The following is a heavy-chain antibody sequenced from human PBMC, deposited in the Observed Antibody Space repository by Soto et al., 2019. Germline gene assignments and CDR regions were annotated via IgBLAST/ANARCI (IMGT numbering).Heavy chain of an antibody. CDR1: GASVTSDEDY. CDR3: ATECGSTYGYFDH. D-gene: IGHD4-17*01. J-gene: IGHJ4*02. Sequence: PSDSLSLACTVSGASVTSDEDYWTWIRQSPGKGLEWIEYISNSGSTGYNPSLKTRLSMSVDRSKNQFTLRLTSVTAADTAVYFCATECGSTYGYFDHWGQGTQVTVSS. CDR2: ISNSGST. V-gene: IGHV4-30-4*02.